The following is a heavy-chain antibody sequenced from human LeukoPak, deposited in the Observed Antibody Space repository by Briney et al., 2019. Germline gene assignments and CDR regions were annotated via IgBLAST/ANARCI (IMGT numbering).Heavy chain of an antibody. Sequence: SETLSLTCTVSGGSISSYYWSWIRQSPGKGLEWIGYIYYSGSTKYIPSLNSRVTISVDTSKNQFSLKLSSVTAADTAVYYCARYGITIVRGGKYYFDYWGQGTLVTVSS. CDR2: IYYSGST. CDR3: ARYGITIVRGGKYYFDY. V-gene: IGHV4-59*08. D-gene: IGHD3-10*01. J-gene: IGHJ4*02. CDR1: GGSISSYY.